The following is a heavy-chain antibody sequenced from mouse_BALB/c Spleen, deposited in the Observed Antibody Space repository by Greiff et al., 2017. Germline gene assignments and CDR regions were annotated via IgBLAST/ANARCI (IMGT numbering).Heavy chain of an antibody. J-gene: IGHJ4*01. V-gene: IGHV5-4*02. CDR1: GFTFSDYY. CDR2: ISDGGSYT. Sequence: EVMLVESGGGLVKPGGSLKLSCAASGFTFSDYYMYWVRQTPEKRLEWVATISDGGSYTYYPDSVKGRFTISRDNAKNNLYLQMSSLKSEDTAMYYCARPVDYDLHAMDYWGQGTSVTVSS. D-gene: IGHD2-4*01. CDR3: ARPVDYDLHAMDY.